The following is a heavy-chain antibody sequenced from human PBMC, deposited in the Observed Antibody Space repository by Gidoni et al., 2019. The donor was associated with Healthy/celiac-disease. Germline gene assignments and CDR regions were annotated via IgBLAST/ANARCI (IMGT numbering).Heavy chain of an antibody. CDR1: GASLSSGSYY. CDR3: ARDCSGGSCARFYYYGMDV. D-gene: IGHD2-15*01. Sequence: QVQLQESGPGLVKPSPTLSLPCPVSGASLSSGSYYLRWIRQPAGKGLEWIGRSYTRWSTNYNPSLKSRVTISVDTSKNQFSRKLSSETAADTAVYYWARDCSGGSCARFYYYGMDVWGQGTTVTVSS. J-gene: IGHJ6*02. V-gene: IGHV4-61*02. CDR2: SYTRWST.